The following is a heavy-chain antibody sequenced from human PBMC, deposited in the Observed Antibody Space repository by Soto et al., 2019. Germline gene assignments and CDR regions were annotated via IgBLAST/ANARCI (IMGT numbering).Heavy chain of an antibody. D-gene: IGHD2-8*01. CDR3: SRDTSKTMGAFDI. CDR1: GYSFTSYW. Sequence: GESLKISCKGSGYSFTSYWISWVRQMPGKGLEWMGRIDPSDSYTNYSPSFQGHVTISADKSISTAYLQWSSLKASDTAMYYCSRDTSKTMGAFDICGEGTMVTVSS. J-gene: IGHJ3*02. V-gene: IGHV5-10-1*01. CDR2: IDPSDSYT.